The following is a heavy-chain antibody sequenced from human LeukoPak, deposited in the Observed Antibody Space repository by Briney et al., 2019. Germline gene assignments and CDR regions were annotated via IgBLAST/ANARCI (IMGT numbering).Heavy chain of an antibody. V-gene: IGHV3-43*01. J-gene: IGHJ4*02. CDR2: ISWDAVNT. D-gene: IGHD3-16*02. CDR1: GFTFDTYA. CDR3: AKAQNLGLLSSSFDF. Sequence: GGSLRLSCAASGFTFDTYAMHWVRQPPGRGLEWVSLISWDAVNTFYADSVWGRFTISRDNSKNSLYLQMNSLTTEDTALYYCAKAQNLGLLSSSFDFWGLGTLVAVPS.